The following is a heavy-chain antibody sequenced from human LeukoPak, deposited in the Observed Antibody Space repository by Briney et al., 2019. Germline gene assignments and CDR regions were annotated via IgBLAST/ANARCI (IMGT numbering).Heavy chain of an antibody. CDR3: ARAPGRAEYYFDY. CDR1: GFTFSSYE. Sequence: GGSLRLSCAASGFTFSSYEMSWVRHAPRKGLEWVSYISSSGSTIYYAGSVKGRFTISSDNAKNSLYLQMNSLRDEETAVYYCARAPGRAEYYFDYWGQGTLVTVSS. J-gene: IGHJ4*02. V-gene: IGHV3-48*03. D-gene: IGHD1-26*01. CDR2: ISSSGSTI.